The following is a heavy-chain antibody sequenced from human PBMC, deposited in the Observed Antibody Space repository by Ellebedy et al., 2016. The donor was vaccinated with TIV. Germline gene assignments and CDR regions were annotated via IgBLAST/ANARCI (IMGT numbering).Heavy chain of an antibody. CDR2: ISANNVNT. J-gene: IGHJ4*02. Sequence: AASVKVSCKASGYTFTNAGISWVRQAPGRGLECLGWISANNVNTIYAQNVQDRLTLTTDTSTSTAYMELRSLRSDDTAVYYCARDGSSYGLFDYWGQGTLVTVSS. V-gene: IGHV1-18*01. CDR3: ARDGSSYGLFDY. D-gene: IGHD5-18*01. CDR1: GYTFTNAG.